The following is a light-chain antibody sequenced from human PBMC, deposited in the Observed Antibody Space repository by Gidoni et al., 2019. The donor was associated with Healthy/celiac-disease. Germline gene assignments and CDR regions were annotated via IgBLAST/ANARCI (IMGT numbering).Light chain of an antibody. CDR3: LLYQRGGGRV. CDR2: STT. CDR1: TGAVTSDYY. J-gene: IGLJ2*01. Sequence: QPVVTQESSLTVSPGGTVTLTCASSTGAVTSDYYPNWLQQKPGQPPRPLIFSTTNKYSWTPARFSGSLLGCKAALTVSGVQPDDEADYYCLLYQRGGGRVCGGGTKLAVL. V-gene: IGLV7-43*01.